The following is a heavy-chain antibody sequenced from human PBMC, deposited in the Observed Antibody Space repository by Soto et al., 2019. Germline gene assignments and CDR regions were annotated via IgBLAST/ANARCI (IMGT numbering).Heavy chain of an antibody. J-gene: IGHJ4*02. V-gene: IGHV3-74*01. Sequence: PGGSLRLSCSASGVAFSSYAMHFVRQVPGEGLVWVSRIDGGGTGTSYSDSVRGRFTISRDNAENTLYRQMNSLRAEDTAAYYFTRAFEYWDQGHTVPGSS. CDR1: GVAFSSYA. CDR2: IDGGGTGT. CDR3: TRAFEY.